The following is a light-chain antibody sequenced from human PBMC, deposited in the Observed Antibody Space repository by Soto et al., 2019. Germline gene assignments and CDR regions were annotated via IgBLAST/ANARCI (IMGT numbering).Light chain of an antibody. Sequence: QSVLTQPASVSGSPGQSITISCTGTSSDIGAYKYASWYQQHPGKAPKLLTHEVSNRPSGVSDRFSGSKSGNTASLTISGLQAEDEADYYCSSFTSRSTSVFGTGTKVTVL. J-gene: IGLJ1*01. CDR2: EVS. CDR3: SSFTSRSTSV. V-gene: IGLV2-14*01. CDR1: SSDIGAYKY.